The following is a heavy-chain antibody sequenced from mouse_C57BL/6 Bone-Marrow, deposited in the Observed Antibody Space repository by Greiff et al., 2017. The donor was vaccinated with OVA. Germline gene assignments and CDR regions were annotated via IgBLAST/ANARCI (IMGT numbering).Heavy chain of an antibody. CDR2: IDPSDSYT. V-gene: IGHV1-50*01. CDR1: GYTFTSYW. J-gene: IGHJ2*01. Sequence: QVQLQQPGAELVKPGASVKLSCKASGYTFTSYWMQWVKQRPGQGLEWIGEIDPSDSYTNYNQKFQGKATLTVDTSSSTAYMQLSSLTSEDSAVYYCARWAFDYWGQGTTLTVSS. CDR3: ARWAFDY.